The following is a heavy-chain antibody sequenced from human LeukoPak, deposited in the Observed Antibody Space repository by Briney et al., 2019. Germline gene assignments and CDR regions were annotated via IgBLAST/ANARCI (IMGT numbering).Heavy chain of an antibody. D-gene: IGHD3-10*01. CDR3: ARGPLLWFGELRAWFDP. Sequence: ASVKVSCKASGYTFTGYYMHWVRQAPGQGLEWMGWINPNSGGTNYAQKFQGRVTMTRDTSISTAYMEQSSLRSEDTAVYYCARGPLLWFGELRAWFDPWGQGTLVIVSS. J-gene: IGHJ5*02. CDR2: INPNSGGT. CDR1: GYTFTGYY. V-gene: IGHV1-2*02.